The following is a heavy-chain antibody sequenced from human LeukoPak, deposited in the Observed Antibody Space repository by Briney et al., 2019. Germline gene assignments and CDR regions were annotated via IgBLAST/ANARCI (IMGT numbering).Heavy chain of an antibody. CDR1: GGSFSGYY. J-gene: IGHJ4*02. V-gene: IGHV4-34*01. CDR2: INHSGST. CDR3: ARHYYDSSGYFDY. D-gene: IGHD3-22*01. Sequence: SETLSLTCAVYGGSFSGYYWSWFRQPPGKGLVWIGEINHSGSTNYNPSLKSRVTISVDTSKNQFSLKLSSVTAADTAVYYCARHYYDSSGYFDYWGQGTLVTVSS.